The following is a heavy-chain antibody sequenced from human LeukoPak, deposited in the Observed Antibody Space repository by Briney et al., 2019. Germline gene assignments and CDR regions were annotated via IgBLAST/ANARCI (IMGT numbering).Heavy chain of an antibody. CDR1: GFTFSSYY. D-gene: IGHD2-2*01. CDR2: IYSGGST. V-gene: IGHV3-66*01. J-gene: IGHJ4*02. CDR3: ARARAYCSSTSCSKAFDI. Sequence: GGSLRLSCAASGFTFSSYYMNWVRQAPGKGLEWVSVIYSGGSTYYADSVKGRFTISRDNSKNTLYLQMNSLRAEDTAVYYSARARAYCSSTSCSKAFDIWGQGTLVTVSS.